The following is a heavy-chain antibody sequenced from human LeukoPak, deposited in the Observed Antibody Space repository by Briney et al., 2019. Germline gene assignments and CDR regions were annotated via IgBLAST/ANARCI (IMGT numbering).Heavy chain of an antibody. CDR3: ARQTYYYDSSGYYPRSNWFDP. Sequence: SETLSLTCTVSGGSISSSSYYWGWIRQPPGTGLEWIGSIYYSGSTYYNPSLKSRVTISVDTSKNQFSLKLSSVTAADTAVYYCARQTYYYDSSGYYPRSNWFDPWGQGTLVTVSS. CDR1: GGSISSSSYY. J-gene: IGHJ5*02. D-gene: IGHD3-22*01. V-gene: IGHV4-39*01. CDR2: IYYSGST.